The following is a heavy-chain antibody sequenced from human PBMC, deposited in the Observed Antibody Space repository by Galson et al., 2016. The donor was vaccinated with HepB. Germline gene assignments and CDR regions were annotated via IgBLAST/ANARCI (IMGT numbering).Heavy chain of an antibody. Sequence: ETLSLTCTISGDSVPGGSVSTHYWTWVRQPAGKGLEWIGRISSSGNTNCDPSLRGRVNMSLDTSKNHFSQRLTSVTAADPAVYFCARDSSYYNSTTPHDAFDIWGLGTLVAVS. V-gene: IGHV4-4*07. CDR2: ISSSGNT. CDR1: GDSVPGGSVSTHY. J-gene: IGHJ3*02. CDR3: ARDSSYYNSTTPHDAFDI. D-gene: IGHD1-1*01.